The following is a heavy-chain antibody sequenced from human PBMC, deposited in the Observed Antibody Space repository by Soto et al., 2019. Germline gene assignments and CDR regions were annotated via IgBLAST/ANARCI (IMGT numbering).Heavy chain of an antibody. CDR3: ARRRDSGWNTLDV. J-gene: IGHJ6*04. V-gene: IGHV3-66*04. CDR1: GLTVSSNY. Sequence: EVQLVESGGGLVQPGGSLRLSCAASGLTVSSNYMSWVRQAPGKGLEWVSVIYSGGNTYYADSVKGRFTISRDNSKKTLYLQMNSLRVEDTAVDYCARRRDSGWNTLDVWGNGTTVTVSS. D-gene: IGHD6-19*01. CDR2: IYSGGNT.